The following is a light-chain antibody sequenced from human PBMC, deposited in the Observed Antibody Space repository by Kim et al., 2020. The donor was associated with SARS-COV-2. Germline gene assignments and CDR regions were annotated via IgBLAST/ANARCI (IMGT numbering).Light chain of an antibody. Sequence: NFMLTQPHSVSESPGKTVTISCTRSSGSIASNYVQWYQQRPGSAPTTVIYEDNQRPSGVPDRFSGSIDSYSNSASLTISGLKTEDEADSYCQSYDSSNWVFGGGTQLTVL. J-gene: IGLJ3*02. V-gene: IGLV6-57*04. CDR3: QSYDSSNWV. CDR2: EDN. CDR1: SGSIASNY.